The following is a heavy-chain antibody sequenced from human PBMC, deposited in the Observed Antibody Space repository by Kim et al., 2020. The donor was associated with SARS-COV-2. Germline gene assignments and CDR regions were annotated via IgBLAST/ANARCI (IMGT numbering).Heavy chain of an antibody. Sequence: TEYNPSLESRLTLSLDTSKSQLSLRLTSVTAGDTAIYFCARRGRYARGFFDFWGQGILVTASS. V-gene: IGHV4-61*07. J-gene: IGHJ4*02. CDR2: T. CDR3: ARRGRYARGFFDF. D-gene: IGHD1-26*01.